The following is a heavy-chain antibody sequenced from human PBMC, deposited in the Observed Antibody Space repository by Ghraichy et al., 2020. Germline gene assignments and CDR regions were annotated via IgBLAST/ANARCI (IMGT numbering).Heavy chain of an antibody. CDR3: ARPHALYNYGMDV. CDR1: GGSISSSSYY. Sequence: SETLSLTCTVSGGSISSSSYYWGWIRQPPGKGLEWIGSIYYSGSTYYNPSLKSRVTISLDTSKNQFSLKLSSVTAADTAVYYCARPHALYNYGMDVWGKGTTVTVSS. J-gene: IGHJ6*04. V-gene: IGHV4-39*01. CDR2: IYYSGST.